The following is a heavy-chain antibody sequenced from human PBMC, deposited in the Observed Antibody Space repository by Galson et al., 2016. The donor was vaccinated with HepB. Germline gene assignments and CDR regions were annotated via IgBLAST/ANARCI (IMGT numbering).Heavy chain of an antibody. Sequence: SVKVSCKASGNIFTGYYIHGVRQAPGQGLEWMGWINPNRGTTNYAQKFQGRVTMTRDTSISPAYMELNGVRFDDTAVYYCAGFVDYDEAVYWGQGTLVTVSS. CDR2: INPNRGTT. V-gene: IGHV1-2*02. CDR3: AGFVDYDEAVY. CDR1: GNIFTGYY. D-gene: IGHD4-17*01. J-gene: IGHJ4*02.